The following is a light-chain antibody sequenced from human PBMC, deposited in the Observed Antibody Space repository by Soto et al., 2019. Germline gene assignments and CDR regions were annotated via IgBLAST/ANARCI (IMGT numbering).Light chain of an antibody. J-gene: IGKJ2*01. CDR3: QQYNNWPLYT. CDR2: GAS. CDR1: QSVSIN. Sequence: EIVMTQSPATLSVSPGERATLSCRASQSVSINLAWYQQRPGQAPRLLIYGASTMATGIPARFSGSGSGKEFTLTISSLQSEDFAVYYCQQYNNWPLYTFGQGTKLEIK. V-gene: IGKV3-15*01.